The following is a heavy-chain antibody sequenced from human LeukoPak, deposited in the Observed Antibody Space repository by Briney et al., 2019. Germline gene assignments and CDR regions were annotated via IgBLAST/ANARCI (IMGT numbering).Heavy chain of an antibody. D-gene: IGHD3-22*01. J-gene: IGHJ4*02. CDR2: IKRDGSEK. CDR1: GFSFNSYW. V-gene: IGHV3-7*01. Sequence: GGSLRLSCAASGFSFNSYWMSWVRQAPGKGLEWVANIKRDGSEKYYVDSVKGRFTISRDNAKNSLCLQMNSLRAEDTAVYYCARDQNYYDSSGELYYVYWGQGTLVTVSS. CDR3: ARDQNYYDSSGELYYVY.